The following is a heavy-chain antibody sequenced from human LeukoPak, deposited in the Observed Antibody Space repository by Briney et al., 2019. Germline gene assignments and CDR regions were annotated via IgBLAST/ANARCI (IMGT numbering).Heavy chain of an antibody. V-gene: IGHV4-59*01. Sequence: SETLSLTCTVSGGSISSYYWSWIRQPPGKGLEWIGYIYYSGSTNYNPSLKSRVTISVDTSKNQFSLKLSSVAAADTAVYYCARHQYSGSYAHYGMDVWGQGTTVTVSS. CDR2: IYYSGST. D-gene: IGHD1-26*01. J-gene: IGHJ6*02. CDR3: ARHQYSGSYAHYGMDV. CDR1: GGSISSYY.